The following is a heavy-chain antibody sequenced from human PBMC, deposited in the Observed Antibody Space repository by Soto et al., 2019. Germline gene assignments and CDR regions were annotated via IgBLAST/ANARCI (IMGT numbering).Heavy chain of an antibody. D-gene: IGHD2-15*01. V-gene: IGHV3-48*03. J-gene: IGHJ4*02. CDR1: GFTFSSYE. CDR2: ISSSGSTI. CDR3: ARGYCSGGSCYSDY. Sequence: GGSLGLSCAASGFTFSSYEMNWVRQAPGKGLEWVSYISSSGSTIYYADSVKGRFTISRDNAKNSLYLQMNSLRAEDTAVYYCARGYCSGGSCYSDYWGQGTLVTVSS.